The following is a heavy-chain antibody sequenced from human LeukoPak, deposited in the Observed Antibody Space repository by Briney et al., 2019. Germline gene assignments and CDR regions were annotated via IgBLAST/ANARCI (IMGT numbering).Heavy chain of an antibody. V-gene: IGHV3-23*01. D-gene: IGHD5-12*01. CDR1: GFTFNTCA. Sequence: GGSLRLSCAASGFTFNTCAMSWVRQAPGKGLEWVSSINGGGADTYYTDSVKGRFTISRDNTKNSLFLQMDSLRVEDTAIYYCAKGLFSAYDKYLDSWGQGTLVTVSS. CDR3: AKGLFSAYDKYLDS. J-gene: IGHJ4*02. CDR2: INGGGADT.